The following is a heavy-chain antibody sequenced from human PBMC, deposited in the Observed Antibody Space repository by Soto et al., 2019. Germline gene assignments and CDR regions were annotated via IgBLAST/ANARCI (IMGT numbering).Heavy chain of an antibody. CDR1: GDSVSSNSAA. V-gene: IGHV6-1*01. J-gene: IGHJ5*02. CDR2: TYYRSKWYN. CDR3: ARGERITIFGVVSNWFDP. D-gene: IGHD3-3*01. Sequence: PSQTLSLTCAISGDSVSSNSAAWNWIRQSPSRGLEWLGRTYYRSKWYNDYAVSVKSRITINPDTSKNQFSLQLNSVTPEDTAVYYCARGERITIFGVVSNWFDPWGQGTLVTRLL.